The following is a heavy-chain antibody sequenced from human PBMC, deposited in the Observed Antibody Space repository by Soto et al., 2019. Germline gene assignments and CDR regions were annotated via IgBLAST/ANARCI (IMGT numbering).Heavy chain of an antibody. V-gene: IGHV4-30-4*01. CDR3: ARKYNHYYDETSGYYCNWFDP. CDR1: GGSISSGDYY. CDR2: IYYSGST. D-gene: IGHD3-22*01. Sequence: QVQLQESGPGLVKPSQTLSLTCTVSGGSISSGDYYWSWIRQSPGKGLEWIGYIYYSGSTYYNPSLKSRLTISVDTSKNQFSLKLSSATAADTAVYYCARKYNHYYDETSGYYCNWFDPWGQGTLVTVSS. J-gene: IGHJ5*02.